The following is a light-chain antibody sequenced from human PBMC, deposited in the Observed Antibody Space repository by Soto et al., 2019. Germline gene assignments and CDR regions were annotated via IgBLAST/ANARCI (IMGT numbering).Light chain of an antibody. Sequence: DIQMTQSPSSLSASAGDRVTITCRASQGISNYLAWYQQKPGKVPKLLIYSASTLQLGVPSRFSGSGSGTDFTLTISSLQPEDVATYYCQKHNSAPFTFGPGTKVDIK. V-gene: IGKV1-27*01. CDR3: QKHNSAPFT. CDR1: QGISNY. CDR2: SAS. J-gene: IGKJ3*01.